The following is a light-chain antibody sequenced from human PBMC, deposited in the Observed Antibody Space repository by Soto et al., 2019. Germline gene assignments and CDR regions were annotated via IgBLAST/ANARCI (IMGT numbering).Light chain of an antibody. J-gene: IGLJ2*01. CDR1: SSDVGGYNY. CDR2: DVS. Sequence: QSALTQPASVSGSPGQSITISCTGTSSDVGGYNYVSWYQQHPGKAPKLMIYDVSSRPSGVSNRFSGSKSGNTASLTISGLLSEDEADYYCNSYTTNKTPLFGGGTKVTVL. CDR3: NSYTTNKTPL. V-gene: IGLV2-14*03.